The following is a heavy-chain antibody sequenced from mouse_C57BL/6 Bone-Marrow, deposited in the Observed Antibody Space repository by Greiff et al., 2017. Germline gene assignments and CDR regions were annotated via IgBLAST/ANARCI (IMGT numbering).Heavy chain of an antibody. Sequence: VQLQQSGAELVRPGASVKLSCTASGFNIKDDYMHWVKQRPEQGLEWIGWIDPENGDTEYASKFQGKATIPADTSSNTAYLQRSSLTSEDTAVYYCTTVLYPYYFDYWGQGTTLTVSS. CDR2: IDPENGDT. CDR1: GFNIKDDY. J-gene: IGHJ2*01. D-gene: IGHD2-12*01. CDR3: TTVLYPYYFDY. V-gene: IGHV14-4*01.